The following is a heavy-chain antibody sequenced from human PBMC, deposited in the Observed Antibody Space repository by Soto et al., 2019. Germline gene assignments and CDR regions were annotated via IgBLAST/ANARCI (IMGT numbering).Heavy chain of an antibody. V-gene: IGHV3-30-3*01. J-gene: IGHJ6*02. Sequence: GGSMRISCAASGLTLSSYAMHWVRQAPGKGLEWVAVISYDGSNKYYADSVKGRFTISRDNSKNTLYLQMNSLRAEDTAVYYCARGILEDIVVVPAALDVWGQGTTVTVS. CDR2: ISYDGSNK. CDR1: GLTLSSYA. D-gene: IGHD2-2*01. CDR3: ARGILEDIVVVPAALDV.